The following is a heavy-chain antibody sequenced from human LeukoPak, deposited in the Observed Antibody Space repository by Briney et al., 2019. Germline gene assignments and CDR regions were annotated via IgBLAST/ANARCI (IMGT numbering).Heavy chain of an antibody. CDR1: GYTFTGYY. J-gene: IGHJ3*02. D-gene: IGHD3-3*01. CDR2: INPNSGGT. Sequence: ASVKVSCKASGYTFTGYYMHWVRQAPGQGLEWMGWINPNSGGTNYAQKFQGRVTMTRDTSISTAYMELSRLRSDDTAVYYCARSSDYDFWSGPNGVDIWGQGTMVTVSS. V-gene: IGHV1-2*02. CDR3: ARSSDYDFWSGPNGVDI.